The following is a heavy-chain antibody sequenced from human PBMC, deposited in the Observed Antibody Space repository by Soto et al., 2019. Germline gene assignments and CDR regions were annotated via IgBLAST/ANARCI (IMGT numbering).Heavy chain of an antibody. CDR3: ARVSGYYGSGSYYSEFDY. J-gene: IGHJ4*02. CDR1: GGSISSGDYY. Sequence: SETLSLTCTVSGGSISSGDYYWSWIRQPPGKGLEWIGYIYYSGSTYYNPSLKSRVTISVDTSKNQFSLKLSSVTAADTAVYYCARVSGYYGSGSYYSEFDYWGQGTLVTVSS. V-gene: IGHV4-30-4*02. D-gene: IGHD3-10*01. CDR2: IYYSGST.